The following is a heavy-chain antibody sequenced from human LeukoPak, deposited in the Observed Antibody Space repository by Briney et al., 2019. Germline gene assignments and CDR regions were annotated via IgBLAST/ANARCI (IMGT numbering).Heavy chain of an antibody. CDR1: GGSISSYY. J-gene: IGHJ4*02. CDR2: IYYSGST. D-gene: IGHD3-10*01. CDR3: ARVGGMARGVIITYYFDY. Sequence: SETLSLTCTVSGGSISSYYWSWIRQPPGKGLEWIGYIYYSGSTNYNPSLKSRVTISVDTSKNQFSLKLSSVTAADTAVYYCARVGGMARGVIITYYFDYWGQGTLVTVSS. V-gene: IGHV4-59*08.